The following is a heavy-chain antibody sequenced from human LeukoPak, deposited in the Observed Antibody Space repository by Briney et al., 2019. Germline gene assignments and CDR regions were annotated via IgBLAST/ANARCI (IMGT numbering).Heavy chain of an antibody. CDR3: AKDYYDSSGYSSSFDY. D-gene: IGHD3-22*01. V-gene: IGHV3-9*01. CDR1: GFTFDDYA. J-gene: IGHJ4*02. Sequence: PGGSLRLSCAASGFTFDDYAMHWVRQAPGKGLEWVSGISWNSGSIGYADSVKGRFTISRDNAKNSLYLQMNSLRAEDTALYYCAKDYYDSSGYSSSFDYWGQGTLVTVSS. CDR2: ISWNSGSI.